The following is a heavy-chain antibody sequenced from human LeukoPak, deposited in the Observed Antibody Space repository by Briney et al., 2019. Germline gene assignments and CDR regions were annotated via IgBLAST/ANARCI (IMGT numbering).Heavy chain of an antibody. D-gene: IGHD3-10*01. CDR2: IYSGGST. CDR3: ARAVWFGELYFDY. V-gene: IGHV3-53*01. J-gene: IGHJ4*02. Sequence: GGSLRLPCAASGFTVSSNYMSWVRQAPGKGLEWVSVIYSGGSTYYADSVKGRFTISRDNSKNTLYLQMNSLRAEDTAVYYRARAVWFGELYFDYWGQGTLVTVSS. CDR1: GFTVSSNY.